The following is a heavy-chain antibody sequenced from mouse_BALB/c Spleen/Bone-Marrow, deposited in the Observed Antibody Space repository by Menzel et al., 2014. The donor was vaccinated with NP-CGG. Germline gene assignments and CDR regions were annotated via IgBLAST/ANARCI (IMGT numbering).Heavy chain of an antibody. CDR2: INTDTGEP. V-gene: IGHV9-1*02. J-gene: IGHJ4*01. Sequence: VESGPELRKPGETVKISCKASGYIFTNYGLNWVKQDPGKGLKCMGWINTDTGEPTYTDDFKGRFAFSLETSASTAYLQINNLKNEDMATYFCARGSYAMDFWGQGTSVTVSS. CDR1: GYIFTNYG. CDR3: ARGSYAMDF.